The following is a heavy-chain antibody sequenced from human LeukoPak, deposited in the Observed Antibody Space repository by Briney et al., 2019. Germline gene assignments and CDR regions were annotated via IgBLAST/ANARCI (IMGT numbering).Heavy chain of an antibody. CDR2: IYYSGST. D-gene: IGHD5-18*01. CDR3: AGGGYSYGLAYYYYGMYV. CDR1: GGSITSYY. J-gene: IGHJ6*04. V-gene: IGHV4-59*01. Sequence: SETLSLTCTVPGGSITSYYWSWIRQPPGKGLEWIGYIYYSGSTNYNTSLKSRVTISVDTSKNQFSLKLSSVTAADTAVYYCAGGGYSYGLAYYYYGMYVWGEGTTVTVSS.